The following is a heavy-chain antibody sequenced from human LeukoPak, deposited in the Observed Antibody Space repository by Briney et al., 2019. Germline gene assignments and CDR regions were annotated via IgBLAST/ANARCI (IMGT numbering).Heavy chain of an antibody. V-gene: IGHV4-34*01. CDR1: VGSFSGYY. Sequence: SETLSLTCAVYVGSFSGYYWSWIRQPPGKGLEWIGEINHSGSTNYNPSLKSRVTISVDTSKNQFSLKLSSVTAADTAVYYCARTRGSYGDSENYYYYYMDVWGKGTTVTVSS. D-gene: IGHD4-17*01. J-gene: IGHJ6*03. CDR2: INHSGST. CDR3: ARTRGSYGDSENYYYYYMDV.